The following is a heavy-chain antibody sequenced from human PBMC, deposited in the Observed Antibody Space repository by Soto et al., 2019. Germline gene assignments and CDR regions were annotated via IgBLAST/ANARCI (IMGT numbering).Heavy chain of an antibody. Sequence: QVQLVESGGGVVQPGRSLRLSCAASGFTFSSYGMHWVRQAPGEGLEWVAVIWYDGNKKYYTESVKGRFIISRDNSKNTLFLQMNSLRAEDMAVYYCARDAHSSRWYGWDYWGQGTLVTVSS. J-gene: IGHJ4*02. CDR2: IWYDGNKK. V-gene: IGHV3-33*01. CDR1: GFTFSSYG. CDR3: ARDAHSSRWYGWDY. D-gene: IGHD6-13*01.